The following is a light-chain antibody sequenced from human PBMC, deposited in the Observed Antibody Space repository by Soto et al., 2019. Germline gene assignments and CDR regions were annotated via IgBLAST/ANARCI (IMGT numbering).Light chain of an antibody. J-gene: IGLJ2*01. CDR2: ADS. CDR1: SSNIGAGSH. Sequence: QPVLTQPPSVSGAPGQRVTISCTGSSSNIGAGSHVHWYQQLPGTAPKLLIYADSDRPSGVPDRFSGSKSGTSASLAITGLQADDEADYYCQSFDSSLSAVVFGGGTKLTVL. CDR3: QSFDSSLSAVV. V-gene: IGLV1-40*01.